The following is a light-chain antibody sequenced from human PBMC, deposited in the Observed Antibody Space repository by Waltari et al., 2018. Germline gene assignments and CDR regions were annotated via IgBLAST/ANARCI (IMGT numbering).Light chain of an antibody. V-gene: IGKV4-1*01. Sequence: DIVLTQSPDSLAVSLGERATINCKSSQSVFYGPNPSNQLAWYQQRAGQPPKLLIYWASVRESGVSDRFSGSGSGTDFTLTISNLQAEDVAVYYCQKYYTSPVFGQGTRLELK. CDR1: QSVFYGPNPSNQ. CDR2: WAS. J-gene: IGKJ2*01. CDR3: QKYYTSPV.